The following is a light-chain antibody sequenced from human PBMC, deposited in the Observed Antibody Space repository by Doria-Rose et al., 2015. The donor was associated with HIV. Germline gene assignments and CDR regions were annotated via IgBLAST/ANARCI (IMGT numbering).Light chain of an antibody. Sequence: EIVMTQSPGTLSLSPGERATLSCSASQTITSKYLGWYQQQLGQAARLLIYGASSRATGIPDRFSGSGSGTGFTLTISRLEPEDFAVYYCQQYGSLSAITFGQGTRLEIK. CDR2: GAS. J-gene: IGKJ5*01. V-gene: IGKV3-20*01. CDR1: QTITSKY. CDR3: QQYGSLSAIT.